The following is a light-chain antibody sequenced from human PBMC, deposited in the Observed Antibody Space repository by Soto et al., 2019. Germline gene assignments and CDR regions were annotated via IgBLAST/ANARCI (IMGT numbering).Light chain of an antibody. CDR2: KAS. Sequence: DIQMTQSPSTLSASVGDRVTITCRASQSITDWLAWYQQKPGKAPKFLIYKASNLEGGVPSRFSGSGSGTEFTLTISSVQPDDFAPCYCNYWDVYAWTFDQGTKAEIK. CDR1: QSITDW. CDR3: NYWDVYAWT. J-gene: IGKJ1*01. V-gene: IGKV1-5*03.